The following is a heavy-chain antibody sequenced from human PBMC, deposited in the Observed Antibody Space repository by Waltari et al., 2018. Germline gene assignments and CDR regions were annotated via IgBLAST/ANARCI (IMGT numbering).Heavy chain of an antibody. CDR2: SKPAGGST. V-gene: IGHV1-46*01. D-gene: IGHD6-19*01. Sequence: QVQLVQSGAEVKKPGASVKVSCKASGYTFTGYYMHWVRQAPGQGLEMMGCSKPAGGSTSNAQKFQGRVTMTRDTSTSTVCMELSSLESEDTAVYYCARDTAVDGTFDYWGQGTLVTVSS. J-gene: IGHJ4*02. CDR1: GYTFTGYY. CDR3: ARDTAVDGTFDY.